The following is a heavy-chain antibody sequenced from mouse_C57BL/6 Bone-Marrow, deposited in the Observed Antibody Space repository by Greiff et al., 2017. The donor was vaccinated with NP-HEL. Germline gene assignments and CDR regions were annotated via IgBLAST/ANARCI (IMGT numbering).Heavy chain of an antibody. CDR2: IWSGGST. CDR3: ARYGGVFDY. Sequence: VKLVESGPGLVQPSQSLSITCTVSGFSLTSYGVHWVRQSPGKGLEWLGVIWSGGSTDSNAAFISRLSISKDISKSQVFFKMNSLQADDTAIYYCARYGGVFDYWGQGTTLTVSS. V-gene: IGHV2-2*01. CDR1: GFSLTSYG. D-gene: IGHD1-1*02. J-gene: IGHJ2*01.